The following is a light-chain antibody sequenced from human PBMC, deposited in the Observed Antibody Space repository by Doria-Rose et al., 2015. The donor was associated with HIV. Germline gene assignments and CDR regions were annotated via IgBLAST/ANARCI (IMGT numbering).Light chain of an antibody. CDR1: QSFSSTY. Sequence: EIVLTQSPGSLSLSPGEGATLSCRASQSFSSTYLAWYQQKPGQAPSLLIYDGSTRATGIPDRFSASGSGTDFTLPINRLEPEDFALYYCHQYGTSWTFGQGTKVEI. J-gene: IGKJ1*01. V-gene: IGKV3-20*01. CDR3: HQYGTSWT. CDR2: DGS.